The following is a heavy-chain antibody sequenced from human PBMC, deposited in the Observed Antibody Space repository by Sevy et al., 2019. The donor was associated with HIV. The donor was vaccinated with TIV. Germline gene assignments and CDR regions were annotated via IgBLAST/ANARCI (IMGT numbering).Heavy chain of an antibody. Sequence: SETLSLTCTVSGGSISSSSYYWGWIRQPPGKGLEWIGSIYYSGSTYYNPSPKSRVTISVDTSKNQFSLELSSVTAAETAVYYCASTYYDFWSGYSQDYGMDVWGQGTTVTVSS. CDR2: IYYSGST. D-gene: IGHD3-3*01. J-gene: IGHJ6*02. V-gene: IGHV4-39*01. CDR1: GGSISSSSYY. CDR3: ASTYYDFWSGYSQDYGMDV.